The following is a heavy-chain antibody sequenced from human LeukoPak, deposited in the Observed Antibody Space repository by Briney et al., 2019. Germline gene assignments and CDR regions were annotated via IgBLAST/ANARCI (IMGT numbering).Heavy chain of an antibody. V-gene: IGHV1-3*03. D-gene: IGHD3-22*01. Sequence: ASVKVSCKASGYTFTSYAMHWVRQAPGQRLEWMGWINAGNGNTKYSQEFQGRVTITRDTSASTAYMELSSLRSEDMAVYYCARGYYDSSGYYHFDYWGQGTLVTVSS. CDR2: INAGNGNT. CDR1: GYTFTSYA. CDR3: ARGYYDSSGYYHFDY. J-gene: IGHJ4*02.